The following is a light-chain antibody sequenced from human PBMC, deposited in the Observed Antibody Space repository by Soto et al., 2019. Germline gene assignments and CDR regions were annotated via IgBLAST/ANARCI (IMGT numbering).Light chain of an antibody. Sequence: EIVLTQSPGTLSLSPGDGATLSCRASESVKSGYLAWYQQKPGQAPRLLIYDASSRATGIPDRFSGSGSGADFTLTISRLVPEDFALYYCQQYGSSPITFGQGTRLEIK. CDR2: DAS. V-gene: IGKV3-20*01. CDR1: ESVKSGY. CDR3: QQYGSSPIT. J-gene: IGKJ5*01.